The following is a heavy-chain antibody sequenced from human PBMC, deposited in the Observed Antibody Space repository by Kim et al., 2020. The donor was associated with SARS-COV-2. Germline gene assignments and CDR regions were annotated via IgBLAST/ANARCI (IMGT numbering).Heavy chain of an antibody. D-gene: IGHD2-2*01. CDR2: ISYDGFYN. CDR3: ARLAGKDCNSARCYDYYGMDV. J-gene: IGHJ6*02. CDR1: GFFFPSHA. V-gene: IGHV3-30-3*01. Sequence: GGSLRLSCEVSGFFFPSHAMYWVRQAPGKGLEWVALISYDGFYNYYADSVKGRFTISRDNSKNTLYLQMNSLSAEDTAVYYCARLAGKDCNSARCYDYYGMDVWGQGTTVIVSS.